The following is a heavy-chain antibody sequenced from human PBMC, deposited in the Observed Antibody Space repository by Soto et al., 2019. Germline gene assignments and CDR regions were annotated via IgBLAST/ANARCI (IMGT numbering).Heavy chain of an antibody. J-gene: IGHJ6*03. D-gene: IGHD3-10*01. CDR3: ARSLWFGELSPPDYYYYMDV. V-gene: IGHV4-39*01. Sequence: SETLSLTCTVSGGYISSSSYYWGWIRQPPGKGLEWIGSIYYSGSTYYNPSLKSRVTISVDTSKNQFSLKLSSVTAADTAVYYCARSLWFGELSPPDYYYYMDVWGKGTTVTVSS. CDR2: IYYSGST. CDR1: GGYISSSSYY.